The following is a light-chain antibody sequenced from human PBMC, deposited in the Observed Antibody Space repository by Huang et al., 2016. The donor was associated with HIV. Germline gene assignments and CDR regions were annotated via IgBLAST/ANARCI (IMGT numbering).Light chain of an antibody. V-gene: IGKV3-15*01. Sequence: EIVMTQSPVTLSVSPGERAALSCRASQSVSSNLAWYQQKPGQAPRLLSYGAFNRATGIPARLNGSGSGTDFTLTISSLQSEDFAVYYCQQYNNWPRNTFGQGTKLEIK. CDR2: GAF. CDR3: QQYNNWPRNT. J-gene: IGKJ2*01. CDR1: QSVSSN.